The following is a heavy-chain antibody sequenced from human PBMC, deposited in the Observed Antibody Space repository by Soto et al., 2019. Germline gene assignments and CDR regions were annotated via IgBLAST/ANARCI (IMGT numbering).Heavy chain of an antibody. Sequence: QVQLVESGGGVVQPGRSPRLSCAASGFTFSNFGMHWVRQAPGKGLEWVAAISSDGGDKYYSHSVKDRFTFSRDNSRNTLFLQMNSLRVEDTAVYYCVKGSDVARQELDRWGQGILVTVSS. CDR1: GFTFSNFG. V-gene: IGHV3-30*18. CDR2: ISSDGGDK. CDR3: VKGSDVARQELDR. D-gene: IGHD2-15*01. J-gene: IGHJ5*02.